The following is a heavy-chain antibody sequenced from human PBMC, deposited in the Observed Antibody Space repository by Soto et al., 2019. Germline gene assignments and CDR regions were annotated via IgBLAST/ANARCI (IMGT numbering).Heavy chain of an antibody. CDR2: IIPIFGTA. J-gene: IGHJ4*02. Sequence: QVQLVQSGAEVKKPGSSVKVSCKASGGTFSSYAMNWVRQAPGQGLEWMGGIIPIFGTANYAQKFQGRVTITADESTSTAYSELSSLRSEDTAVYYCARSRYCSSTSCYARSTHYFDYWGQGTLVTVSS. D-gene: IGHD2-2*01. CDR3: ARSRYCSSTSCYARSTHYFDY. CDR1: GGTFSSYA. V-gene: IGHV1-69*01.